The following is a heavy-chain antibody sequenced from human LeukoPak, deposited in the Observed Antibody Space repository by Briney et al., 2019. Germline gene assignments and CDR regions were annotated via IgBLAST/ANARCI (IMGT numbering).Heavy chain of an antibody. CDR2: IYHSGST. CDR1: GYSISSGYY. V-gene: IGHV4-38-2*02. CDR3: ARAPGDFERWFDP. Sequence: SETLSLTCTVSGYSISSGYYWGWIRQPPGKGLEWIGSIYHSGSTYYNPSLKSRVTISVDTSKNQFSLKLSSVTAADTAVYYCARAPGDFERWFDPWGQGTLVTVSS. J-gene: IGHJ5*02. D-gene: IGHD3-3*01.